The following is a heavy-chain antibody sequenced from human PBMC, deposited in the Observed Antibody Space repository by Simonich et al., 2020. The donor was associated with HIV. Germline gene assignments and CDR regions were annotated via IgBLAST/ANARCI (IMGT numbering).Heavy chain of an antibody. J-gene: IGHJ4*02. CDR1: GGSFSGYY. Sequence: QVQLHQWGAGLLKSSETLSLTCAVYGGSFSGYYWNWIRQPPGKGLEWIAEINHGGRTNYNPSLKSRFTILLDTSKNQFSLKLASVTATDTALYYCARSPSENWDYYFDYWSQGTLVTVSS. V-gene: IGHV4-34*01. CDR2: INHGGRT. CDR3: ARSPSENWDYYFDY. D-gene: IGHD1-7*01.